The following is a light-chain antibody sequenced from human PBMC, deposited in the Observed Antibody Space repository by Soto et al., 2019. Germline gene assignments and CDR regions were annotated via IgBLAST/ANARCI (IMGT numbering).Light chain of an antibody. V-gene: IGKV3-11*01. CDR1: QSVSGY. Sequence: DIVLTQSPASLSLSLGERATLSCRASQSVSGYLAWYQQKPGQAPRLLIYDASTWATGIPARSSGSGSGTDFTLTISSLEPEDFAVYYCQQHSNSPITFGQGTRLEIK. CDR3: QQHSNSPIT. CDR2: DAS. J-gene: IGKJ5*01.